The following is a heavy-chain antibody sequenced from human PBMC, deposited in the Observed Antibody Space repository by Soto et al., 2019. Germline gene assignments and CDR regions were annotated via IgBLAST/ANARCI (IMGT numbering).Heavy chain of an antibody. D-gene: IGHD2-2*02. CDR1: GYTFTSYA. J-gene: IGHJ4*02. CDR2: INAGNGNT. Sequence: QVQLVQSGAEVKKPGASVKVSCKASGYTFTSYAMHWVRQAPGQRLEWMGWINAGNGNTKYSQKFQGRATITRDTAASTGYMELSSLRSEDTAVYYCASSFTAPAAIGYWGQGTLVTVSS. V-gene: IGHV1-3*01. CDR3: ASSFTAPAAIGY.